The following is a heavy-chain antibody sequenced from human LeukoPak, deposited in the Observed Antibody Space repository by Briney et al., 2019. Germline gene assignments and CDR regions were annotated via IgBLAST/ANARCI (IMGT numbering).Heavy chain of an antibody. CDR3: ASDHDYYDSSGYPDDY. J-gene: IGHJ4*02. D-gene: IGHD3-22*01. CDR2: ISSSSYI. Sequence: GGSLRLSCAASGFTISSYSMNLVRQAAGKGLEWVSSISSSSYIYYADSVKGRFTISRDNAKNSLYLQMNSLRAEDTAVYYCASDHDYYDSSGYPDDYWGQGTLVTVSS. V-gene: IGHV3-21*01. CDR1: GFTISSYS.